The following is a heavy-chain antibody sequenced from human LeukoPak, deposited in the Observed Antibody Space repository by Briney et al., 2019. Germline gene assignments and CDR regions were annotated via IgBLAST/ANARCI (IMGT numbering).Heavy chain of an antibody. CDR2: IIPILGIA. CDR3: ARELRARPGWFDP. D-gene: IGHD6-6*01. J-gene: IGHJ5*02. V-gene: IGHV1-69*04. Sequence: SVKVSCKASGGTFSSYAISWVRQAPGQGLEWMGRIIPILGIANYAQKFQGRVTITADKSTSTAYMELSSLRSEDTAVYYCARELRARPGWFDPWGQGTLVTVSS. CDR1: GGTFSSYA.